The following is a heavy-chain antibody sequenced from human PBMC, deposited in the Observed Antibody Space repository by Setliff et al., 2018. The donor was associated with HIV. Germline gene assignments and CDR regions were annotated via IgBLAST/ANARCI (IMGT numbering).Heavy chain of an antibody. D-gene: IGHD2-8*01. Sequence: GGSLRLSCAASGFSFESHWMHWVRQSPGKGLVWISRISGDGTRTAYADSAKGRFTISRDNAANTLYLQVDGLRGEDTAVYYCARKAGYCPHGGCWSPLDYWGQGTLVTVSS. J-gene: IGHJ4*02. CDR2: ISGDGTRT. CDR3: ARKAGYCPHGGCWSPLDY. CDR1: GFSFESHW. V-gene: IGHV3-74*01.